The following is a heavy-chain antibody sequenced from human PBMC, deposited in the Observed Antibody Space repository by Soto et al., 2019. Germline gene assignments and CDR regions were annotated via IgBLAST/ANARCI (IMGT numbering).Heavy chain of an antibody. CDR3: AREGSSFDASDY. CDR2: IYYSGST. J-gene: IGHJ4*02. D-gene: IGHD6-13*01. V-gene: IGHV4-61*01. Sequence: SETLSLTCTVSGGSVSSGSYYWSWIRQPPGKGLEWIGYIYYSGSTNYNPSLKSRVTISVDTSKNQFSLKLSSVTAADTTVYYCAREGSSFDASDYWGQGTLVTVSS. CDR1: GGSVSSGSYY.